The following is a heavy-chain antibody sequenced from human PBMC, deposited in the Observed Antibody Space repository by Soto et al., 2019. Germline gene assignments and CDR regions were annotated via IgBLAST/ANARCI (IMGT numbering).Heavy chain of an antibody. CDR1: GGSISSSSYY. CDR2: IYYSGST. J-gene: IGHJ6*03. CDR3: ARHPYGDSYYYYYYMDV. Sequence: SETLSLTCTVSGGSISSSSYYWGWIRQPPGKGLEWIGSIYYSGSTYYNPSLKSRVTISVDTSKNQFSLKLSSVTAADTAVYYCARHPYGDSYYYYYYMDVWXKGITVTLSS. D-gene: IGHD4-17*01. V-gene: IGHV4-39*01.